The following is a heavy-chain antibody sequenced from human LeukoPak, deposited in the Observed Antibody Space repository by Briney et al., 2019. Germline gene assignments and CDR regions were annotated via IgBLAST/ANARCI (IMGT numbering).Heavy chain of an antibody. CDR1: GFTFSSYG. J-gene: IGHJ3*02. D-gene: IGHD5-18*01. CDR3: AKLGYSYGSAAFDI. Sequence: GGSLRLSCAASGFTFSSYGMHWVRQAPGKGLEWVAVISYDGSNKYYADSVKGRFTISRDNSKNTLYLQMNSLRAEDTAVYYCAKLGYSYGSAAFDIWGQGTMVTVSS. CDR2: ISYDGSNK. V-gene: IGHV3-30*18.